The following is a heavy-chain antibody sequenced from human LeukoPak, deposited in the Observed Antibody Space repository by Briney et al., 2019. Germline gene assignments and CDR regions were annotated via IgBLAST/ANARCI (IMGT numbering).Heavy chain of an antibody. V-gene: IGHV3-30-3*01. D-gene: IGHD3-16*01. Sequence: PGRSLRLSCAASGFTFSSYAMHWVRQAPGKGLEWVAVISYDGSNKYYADSVKGRFTISRDNSKNTPYLQMNGLRAEDTAVYYCARGLGGYGMDVWGQGTTVTVSS. CDR2: ISYDGSNK. CDR3: ARGLGGYGMDV. J-gene: IGHJ6*02. CDR1: GFTFSSYA.